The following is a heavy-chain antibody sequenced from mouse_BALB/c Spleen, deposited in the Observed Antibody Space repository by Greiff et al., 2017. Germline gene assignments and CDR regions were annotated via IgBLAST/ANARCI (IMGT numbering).Heavy chain of an antibody. J-gene: IGHJ4*01. V-gene: IGHV3-8*02. CDR3: ARKGYGPNYYAMDY. CDR1: GDSITSGY. Sequence: EVQVVESGPSLVKPSQTLSLTCSVTGDSITSGYWNWIRKFPGNKLEYMGYISYSGSTYYNPSLKSRISITRDTSKNQYYLQLNSVTTEDTATYYCARKGYGPNYYAMDYWGQGTSVTVSS. CDR2: ISYSGST. D-gene: IGHD1-1*02.